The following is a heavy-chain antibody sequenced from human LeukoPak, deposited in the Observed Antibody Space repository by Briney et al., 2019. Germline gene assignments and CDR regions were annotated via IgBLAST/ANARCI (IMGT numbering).Heavy chain of an antibody. Sequence: SETLSLTCTASGGSISSGSYYWSWIRQPAGKGLEWIGRVYTSGSTNYNPSLKSRVTISVDTSKSQFSLKLSSVIAADTAVYYCARCFSNNWFGRYDYYLDVWGKGTTVTVSS. V-gene: IGHV4-61*02. CDR3: ARCFSNNWFGRYDYYLDV. D-gene: IGHD6-13*01. CDR2: VYTSGST. J-gene: IGHJ6*03. CDR1: GGSISSGSYY.